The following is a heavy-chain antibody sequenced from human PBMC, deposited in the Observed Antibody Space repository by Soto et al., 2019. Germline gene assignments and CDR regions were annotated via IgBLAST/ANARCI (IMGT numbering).Heavy chain of an antibody. CDR2: TYYRSKWYN. V-gene: IGHV6-1*01. CDR1: GVRVSIKSAD. CDR3: ARSGNEGAVDY. Sequence: PSQTLSLPCPISGVRVSIKSADWNWIRQSPSRGLEWMGRTYYRSKWYNEYAVSVKSRIIINPDTSKNQFSLQLNSVTPEDTVVYYCARSGNEGAVDYWGQGTLVTVSS. J-gene: IGHJ4*02. D-gene: IGHD1-26*01.